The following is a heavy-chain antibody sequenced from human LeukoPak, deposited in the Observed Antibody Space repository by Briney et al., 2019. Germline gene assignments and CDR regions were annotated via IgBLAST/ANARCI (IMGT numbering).Heavy chain of an antibody. D-gene: IGHD3-22*01. CDR2: ISGSGSST. V-gene: IGHV3-23*01. Sequence: GGSLRLSCAASGFTFSSYGMSWVRQAPGKGLEWVSAISGSGSSTYYAASVKGRFTISRDNSKNTLSLQMNSLRADDTAIYYCTRSGYRHPYHFESWGQGTLVIVSS. CDR3: TRSGYRHPYHFES. J-gene: IGHJ4*02. CDR1: GFTFSSYG.